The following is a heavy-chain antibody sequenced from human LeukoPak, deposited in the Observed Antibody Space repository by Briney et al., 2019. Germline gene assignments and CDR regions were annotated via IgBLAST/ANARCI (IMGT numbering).Heavy chain of an antibody. Sequence: GGSLRLSCAASGFTFSSYGMHWVRQAPGKGLEWVAFIRYDGSNKYYADSVKGRFTISRDNSKNTLYLQMNSLRAEDTAVYYCAKELHGAGSGSSYFDYWGQGTLVTVSS. J-gene: IGHJ4*02. CDR3: AKELHGAGSGSSYFDY. D-gene: IGHD3-10*01. CDR2: IRYDGSNK. V-gene: IGHV3-30*02. CDR1: GFTFSSYG.